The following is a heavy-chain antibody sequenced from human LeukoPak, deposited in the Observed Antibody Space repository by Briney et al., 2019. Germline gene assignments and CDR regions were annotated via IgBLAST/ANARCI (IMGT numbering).Heavy chain of an antibody. J-gene: IGHJ5*02. CDR2: IYYSGST. CDR1: GGSISSSSYY. CDR3: ARGLSFGLWFGELLGVWFDP. Sequence: PSETLSLTCTVSGGSISSSSYYWGWIRQPPGKGLEWIGSIYYSGSTYYNPSLKSRVTISVDTSKNQFSLKLSSVTAADTAVYYCARGLSFGLWFGELLGVWFDPWGQGTLVTVSS. D-gene: IGHD3-10*01. V-gene: IGHV4-39*07.